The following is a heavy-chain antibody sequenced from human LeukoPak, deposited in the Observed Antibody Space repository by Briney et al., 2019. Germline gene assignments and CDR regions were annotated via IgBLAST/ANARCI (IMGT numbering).Heavy chain of an antibody. V-gene: IGHV4-59*01. J-gene: IGHJ3*02. CDR1: GGSISSYY. Sequence: SETLSLTCTVSGGSISSYYWSWIRQPPGKGLEWIGYIYYSGSTNYNPSLKSRVTISVDTSKNQFSLKLSSVTAADTAVYYCARDQRFGDAFDIWGQGTMVTVSS. CDR2: IYYSGST. D-gene: IGHD3-10*01. CDR3: ARDQRFGDAFDI.